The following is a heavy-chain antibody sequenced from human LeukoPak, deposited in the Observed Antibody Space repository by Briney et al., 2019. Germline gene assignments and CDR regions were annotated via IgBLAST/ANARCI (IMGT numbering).Heavy chain of an antibody. CDR1: AFTFTTYW. J-gene: IGHJ4*02. CDR2: INQDGSEK. CDR3: ARGKSAAPLTLGY. Sequence: PGESRRLSCAAAAFTFTTYWMSWDRQAPGNGLEWVANINQDGSEKYYGDSVKGRFTVSRDRAKSSLYLQMNSLRAEDTAVYYCARGKSAAPLTLGYWGQGTLVTVSS. D-gene: IGHD4-23*01. V-gene: IGHV3-7*01.